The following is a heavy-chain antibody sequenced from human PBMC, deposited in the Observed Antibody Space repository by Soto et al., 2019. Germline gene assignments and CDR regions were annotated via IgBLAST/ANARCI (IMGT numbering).Heavy chain of an antibody. CDR2: ISSSSSYI. V-gene: IGHV3-21*01. CDR3: ARDQILITGDYYGMDV. J-gene: IGHJ6*02. Sequence: PGGSLRLSCAASGFTFSSYSMNWVRQAPGKGLEWVSSISSSSSYIYYADSVKGRFTISRDNAKNSLYLQMNSLRAEDTAVYYCARDQILITGDYYGMDVWGQGTTVTVSS. CDR1: GFTFSSYS. D-gene: IGHD2-8*01.